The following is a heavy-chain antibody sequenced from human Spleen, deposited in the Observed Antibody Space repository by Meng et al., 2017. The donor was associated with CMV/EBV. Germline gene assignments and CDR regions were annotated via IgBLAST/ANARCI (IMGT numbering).Heavy chain of an antibody. CDR2: ISAYNGNT. V-gene: IGHV1-18*01. CDR1: GYTFINYG. D-gene: IGHD3-3*01. Sequence: ASVKVSCKASGYTFINYGIHWVRQAPGQGLEWMGWISAYNGNTNYAQNFQDRVTMTTDTSTSTAYMELRSLRSDDTAVYYCAKCHYEFWSGYYEMDYFDYWGHGTLVTVSS. J-gene: IGHJ4*01. CDR3: AKCHYEFWSGYYEMDYFDY.